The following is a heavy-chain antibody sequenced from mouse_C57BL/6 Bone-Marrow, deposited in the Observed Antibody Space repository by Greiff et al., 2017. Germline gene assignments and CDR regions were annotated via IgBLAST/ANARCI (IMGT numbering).Heavy chain of an antibody. CDR1: GYTFTSYD. CDR2: IYPRDGST. J-gene: IGHJ3*01. CDR3: AREHYYGSRVGFAY. V-gene: IGHV1-85*01. Sequence: QVHVKQSGPELVKPGASVKLSCKASGYTFTSYDINWVKQRPGQGLEWIGWIYPRDGSTKYNEKFKGKATLTVDTSSSTAYMELHSLTSEDSAVYFCAREHYYGSRVGFAYWGQGTLVTVSA. D-gene: IGHD1-1*01.